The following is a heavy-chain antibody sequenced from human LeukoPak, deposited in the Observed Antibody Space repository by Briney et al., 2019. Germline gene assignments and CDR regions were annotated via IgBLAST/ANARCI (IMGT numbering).Heavy chain of an antibody. CDR1: SFIFSNYW. CDR3: ARDIVSGSGSLDY. Sequence: GSLLLCCAASSFIFSNYWMHWVRQAPGKGLVWVSRVKSDGSNPSYADSVKGRFTISRDNAENMLYLQMNTLGAEDTAVYYCARDIVSGSGSLDYWGQGTLVTVSS. J-gene: IGHJ4*02. D-gene: IGHD3-10*01. V-gene: IGHV3-74*01. CDR2: VKSDGSNP.